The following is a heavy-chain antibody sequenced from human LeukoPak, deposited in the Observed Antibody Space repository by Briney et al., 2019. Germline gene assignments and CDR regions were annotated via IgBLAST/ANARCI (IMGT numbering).Heavy chain of an antibody. CDR2: IKVDGSEK. J-gene: IGHJ6*03. CDR1: GFTFSRYW. Sequence: GGSLRLSCAVSGFTFSRYWMTWVRQAPGKGLEWVANIKVDGSEKYYVDAVKGRFTISRDNAKDSLYLQMNGLRAEDTTIYYCARAQWTAFDYYYYMDVWGKGTTVTVSS. D-gene: IGHD3/OR15-3a*01. V-gene: IGHV3-7*01. CDR3: ARAQWTAFDYYYYMDV.